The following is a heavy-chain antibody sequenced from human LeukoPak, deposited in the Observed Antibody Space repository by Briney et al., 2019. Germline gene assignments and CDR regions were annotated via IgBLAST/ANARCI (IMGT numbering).Heavy chain of an antibody. J-gene: IGHJ4*02. Sequence: SETLSLTCTVSGYSISSGYYWGWIRQPPGKGLEWIGSIYHSGSTYYNPSLKSRVTISVDTSKNQFSLKLSSVTAADTAVYYCARFTTDYPFDYWGQGTLVTVSS. CDR3: ARFTTDYPFDY. CDR2: IYHSGST. V-gene: IGHV4-38-2*02. D-gene: IGHD4-11*01. CDR1: GYSISSGYY.